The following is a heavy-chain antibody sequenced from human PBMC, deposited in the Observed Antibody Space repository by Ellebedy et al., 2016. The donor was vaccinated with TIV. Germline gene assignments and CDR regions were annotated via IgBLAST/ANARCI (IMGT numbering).Heavy chain of an antibody. CDR1: GFIFSSSW. Sequence: GESLKISXAASGFIFSSSWMHWVRQAPGKGLVWVSRISSDGSVTTYADSVKGRFTISRDNSKNTLYLQMNSLRAEDTAVYYCAKERMRYSSGWEAGDYWGQGTLVTVSS. D-gene: IGHD6-19*01. V-gene: IGHV3-74*01. J-gene: IGHJ4*02. CDR3: AKERMRYSSGWEAGDY. CDR2: ISSDGSVT.